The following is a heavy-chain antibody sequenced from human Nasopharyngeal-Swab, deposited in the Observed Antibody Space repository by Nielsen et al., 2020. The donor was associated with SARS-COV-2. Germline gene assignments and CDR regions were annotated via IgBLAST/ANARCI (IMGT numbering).Heavy chain of an antibody. CDR3: AREGRDGFDY. CDR2: IKQDGSEM. J-gene: IGHJ4*02. Sequence: GGSLRLSCAASGSIFSNYWMTWVRQAPGKGLEWVANIKQDGSEMYYVDSVKGRFTISRDNAKNSLYLQMNSLRVGDTAVYNCAREGRDGFDYWGQGTLVTVSS. CDR1: GSIFSNYW. D-gene: IGHD5-24*01. V-gene: IGHV3-7*01.